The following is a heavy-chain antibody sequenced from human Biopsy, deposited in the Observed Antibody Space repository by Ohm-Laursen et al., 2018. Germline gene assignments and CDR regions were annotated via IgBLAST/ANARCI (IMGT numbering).Heavy chain of an antibody. CDR1: GYTLTELS. V-gene: IGHV1-24*01. Sequence: SVKVSCKVSGYTLTELSMHWVRQAPGRGLEWMGGFAPENGKTIYAQKFQGRVTMTEDTSTDTAYMELSSLRSEDTAVYYCAADINVWNVNYWGQGTLVTVSS. CDR2: FAPENGKT. D-gene: IGHD1-1*01. CDR3: AADINVWNVNY. J-gene: IGHJ4*02.